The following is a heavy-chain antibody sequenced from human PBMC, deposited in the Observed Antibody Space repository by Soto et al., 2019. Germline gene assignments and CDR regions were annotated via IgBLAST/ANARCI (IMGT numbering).Heavy chain of an antibody. D-gene: IGHD6-19*01. Sequence: PSETLSLTCTVSGGSISSGGYYWSWIRQHPGKGLEWIGYIYYSGSTYYNPSLKSRVTISVDTSKNQFSLKLSSVTAADTAVYYCARGDGIAMAGYYYYYGMDVWGQGTTVTVSS. CDR1: GGSISSGGYY. CDR2: IYYSGST. V-gene: IGHV4-31*03. CDR3: ARGDGIAMAGYYYYYGMDV. J-gene: IGHJ6*02.